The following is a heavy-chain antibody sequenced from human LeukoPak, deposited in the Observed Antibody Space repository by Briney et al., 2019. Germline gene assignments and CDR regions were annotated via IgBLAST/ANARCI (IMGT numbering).Heavy chain of an antibody. CDR2: IKQGGSEK. V-gene: IGHV3-7*01. Sequence: GGSLRLSCAASGFTFSSYWMSWVRQAPGKGLEWVANIKQGGSEKYYVDSVKGRFTISRDNAKNSLYLQMNSLRAEDTAVYYCARLIKSRATAAFDYWGQGTLVTVSS. CDR3: ARLIKSRATAAFDY. J-gene: IGHJ4*02. D-gene: IGHD1-26*01. CDR1: GFTFSSYW.